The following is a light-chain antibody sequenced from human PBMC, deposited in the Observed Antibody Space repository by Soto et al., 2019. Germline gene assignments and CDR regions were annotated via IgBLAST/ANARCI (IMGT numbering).Light chain of an antibody. CDR1: QTICSC. CDR3: QQSYSTACT. Sequence: DIQMTQPPSSLSASVGDIVTITCRVSQTICSCLHWYHRKPGKASKLLIYTASSLQSGVPSRFTGSGSGTQFTINISILQPEAFATYYCQQSYSTACTFGHGTKGESK. J-gene: IGKJ1*01. V-gene: IGKV1-39*01. CDR2: TAS.